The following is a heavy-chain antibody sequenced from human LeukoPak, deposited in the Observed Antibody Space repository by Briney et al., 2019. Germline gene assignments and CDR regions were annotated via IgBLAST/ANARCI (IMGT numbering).Heavy chain of an antibody. D-gene: IGHD1-26*01. V-gene: IGHV1-2*02. CDR2: INPNGGGT. Sequence: ASVKVSCKTSGYTFTGYYIHWVRQAPGHRLEWLGWINPNGGGTDYAQKFRGTVTMTRDTSISTVYLELSRLRSDDTAVYYCAREQRGGEWDLVDAFDVWGQGTMVTVSS. CDR1: GYTFTGYY. J-gene: IGHJ3*01. CDR3: AREQRGGEWDLVDAFDV.